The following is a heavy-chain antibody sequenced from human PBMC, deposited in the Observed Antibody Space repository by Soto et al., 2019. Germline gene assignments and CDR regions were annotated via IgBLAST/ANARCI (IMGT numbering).Heavy chain of an antibody. CDR1: GFTFSSYS. Sequence: GGSLRLSCAASGFTFSSYSMNWVRQAPGKGLEWVSSISSSSSYIYYADSMKGRFTISRDNAKNSLYLQMNSLRAEDTAVYYCARDRNDILTGFQYYYYYGMDVWGQGTTVTVSS. V-gene: IGHV3-21*01. D-gene: IGHD3-9*01. J-gene: IGHJ6*02. CDR2: ISSSSSYI. CDR3: ARDRNDILTGFQYYYYYGMDV.